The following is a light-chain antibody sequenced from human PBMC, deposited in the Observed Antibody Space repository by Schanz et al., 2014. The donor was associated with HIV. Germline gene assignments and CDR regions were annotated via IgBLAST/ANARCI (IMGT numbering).Light chain of an antibody. Sequence: DIQMTQSPSSLSASVGDRVTITCRARQSISIYLNWYQQKPGKAPKLLISAASSLQSGVPSRFSGSGSGTEFTLTISNLQPEDFATYYCQQYNDNSCTFGQGTKLEFK. CDR1: QSISIY. CDR2: AAS. V-gene: IGKV1-39*01. CDR3: QQYNDNSCT. J-gene: IGKJ2*02.